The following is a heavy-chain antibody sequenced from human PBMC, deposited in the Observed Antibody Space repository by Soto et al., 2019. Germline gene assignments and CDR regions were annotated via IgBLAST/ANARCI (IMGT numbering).Heavy chain of an antibody. CDR2: ISGSGGST. CDR1: GFTFSSYA. Sequence: GSLRLSCAASGFTFSSYAMSWVRQAPGKGLEWVSAISGSGGSTYYADSVKGRFTISRDNSKNTLYLQMSSLRAEDTAVYYCAKDMYSSSWYFYYYSMDVWGQGTTVTVSS. V-gene: IGHV3-23*01. CDR3: AKDMYSSSWYFYYYSMDV. D-gene: IGHD6-13*01. J-gene: IGHJ6*02.